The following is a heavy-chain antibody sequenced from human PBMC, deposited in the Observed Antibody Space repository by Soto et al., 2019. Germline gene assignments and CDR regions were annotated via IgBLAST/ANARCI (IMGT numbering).Heavy chain of an antibody. CDR1: GFTFSSYG. CDR3: AKDAGAYYDILSGVFDY. CDR2: ISYDGSNK. Sequence: GGSLRLSCAASGFTFSSYGMHWVRQAPGKGLEWVEVISYDGSNKYYADSVKGRFTISRDNSKNTLYLQMNSLRAEDTAVYYCAKDAGAYYDILSGVFDYWGQGTLVTVSS. V-gene: IGHV3-30*18. J-gene: IGHJ4*02. D-gene: IGHD3-9*01.